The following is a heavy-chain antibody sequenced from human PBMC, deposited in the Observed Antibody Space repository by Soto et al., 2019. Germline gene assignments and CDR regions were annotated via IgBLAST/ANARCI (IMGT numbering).Heavy chain of an antibody. D-gene: IGHD3-10*01. Sequence: GRSLRLSCAASGFTFSSLAMSWVRQAPGKGLEWVSAISGSGGSTYYADSVKGRFTISRDNSKNTLYLQMNSLRAEDTAVYYCAKDYRDTMVRGVRVDAFDIWGQGTMVTVSS. CDR3: AKDYRDTMVRGVRVDAFDI. V-gene: IGHV3-23*01. J-gene: IGHJ3*02. CDR2: ISGSGGST. CDR1: GFTFSSLA.